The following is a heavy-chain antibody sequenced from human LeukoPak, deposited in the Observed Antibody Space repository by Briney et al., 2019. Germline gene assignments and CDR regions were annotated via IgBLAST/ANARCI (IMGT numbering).Heavy chain of an antibody. CDR2: IRNDGSNS. D-gene: IGHD2-2*01. J-gene: IGHJ4*02. CDR1: ALTFNSCG. Sequence: GGSLELSCAASALTFNSCGMHWVRQAPGKGLEWVAFIRNDGSNSYYADSVKGRFTISRDNSKNTLYLQMNSLRPEDTAVYYCAKEAQGCSITSCYFDSWGQGPLVTVSS. CDR3: AKEAQGCSITSCYFDS. V-gene: IGHV3-30*02.